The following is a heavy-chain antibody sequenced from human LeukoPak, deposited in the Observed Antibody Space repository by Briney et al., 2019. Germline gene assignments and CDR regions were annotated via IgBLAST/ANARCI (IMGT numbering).Heavy chain of an antibody. CDR3: AKDRSSSSPDVFDI. D-gene: IGHD6-6*01. CDR2: INPNSGNS. V-gene: IGHV1-8*01. J-gene: IGHJ3*02. CDR1: RYTFTSYD. Sequence: ASVRVSCKASRYTFTSYDINWVRQATGQGLEWLGWINPNSGNSGYAQKFQGRITMTRNTSINTAFMELSSLTSEDTAVYYCAKDRSSSSPDVFDIWGQGTMVTVSS.